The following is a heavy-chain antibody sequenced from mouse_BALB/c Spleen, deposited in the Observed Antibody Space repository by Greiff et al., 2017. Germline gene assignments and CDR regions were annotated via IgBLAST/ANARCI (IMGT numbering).Heavy chain of an antibody. CDR1: GYTFTSYW. J-gene: IGHJ4*01. Sequence: VKLQESGAELARPGASVKLSCKASGYTFTSYWMQWVKQRPGQGLEWIGAIYPGDGDTRYTQKFKGKATLTADKSSSTAYMQLSSLASEDSAVYYCARYGNYVRAMDYWGQGTSVTVSS. D-gene: IGHD2-1*01. CDR2: IYPGDGDT. CDR3: ARYGNYVRAMDY. V-gene: IGHV1-87*01.